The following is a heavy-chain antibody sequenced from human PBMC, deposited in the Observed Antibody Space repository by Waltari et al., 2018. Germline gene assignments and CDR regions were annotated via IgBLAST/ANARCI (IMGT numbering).Heavy chain of an antibody. CDR1: GGSFSGYY. V-gene: IGHV4-34*01. CDR2: INHSGST. D-gene: IGHD3-3*01. CDR3: ARRSDFWSGYYPYYGMDV. J-gene: IGHJ6*02. Sequence: QVQLQQWGAGLLKPSETLSLTCAVYGGSFSGYYWSWIRQPPGKGLEWIGEINHSGSTNYNPSLKRRVTISVDTSKNQFSLKLSSVTAADTAVYYCARRSDFWSGYYPYYGMDVWGQGTTVTVSS.